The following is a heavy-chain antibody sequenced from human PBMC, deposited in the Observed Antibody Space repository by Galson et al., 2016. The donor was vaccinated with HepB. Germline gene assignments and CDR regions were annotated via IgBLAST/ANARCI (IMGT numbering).Heavy chain of an antibody. CDR2: VRSETYGGTT. CDR1: GFTFADYA. Sequence: SLRLSCATSGFTFADYAMTWFRQTPGKGLEWVGFVRSETYGGTTDYAASVEGRFTISRDDSNSIAYLRMNSLKTEDTAVYYCSRISGYTYGHDFDYWGQGTLVTVSS. V-gene: IGHV3-49*03. J-gene: IGHJ4*02. D-gene: IGHD5-18*01. CDR3: SRISGYTYGHDFDY.